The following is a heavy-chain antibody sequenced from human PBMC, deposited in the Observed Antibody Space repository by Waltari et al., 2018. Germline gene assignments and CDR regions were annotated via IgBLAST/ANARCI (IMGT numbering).Heavy chain of an antibody. CDR3: ARRYSSGFDY. Sequence: EVQLVESGGGLVQPGGSLRLSCAASGSTFSSYSMNWVRQAPGKGLEWVSYISSSSGTIYYADSVKGRFTISRDNAKNSLYLQMNSLRAEDTAVYYCARRYSSGFDYWGQGTLVTVSS. D-gene: IGHD6-19*01. V-gene: IGHV3-48*04. CDR1: GSTFSSYS. J-gene: IGHJ4*02. CDR2: ISSSSGTI.